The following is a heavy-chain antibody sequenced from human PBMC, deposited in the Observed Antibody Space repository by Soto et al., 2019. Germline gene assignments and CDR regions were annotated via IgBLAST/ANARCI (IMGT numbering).Heavy chain of an antibody. J-gene: IGHJ3*01. D-gene: IGHD3-9*01. CDR3: FDIFF. CDR1: GFAFSDHY. Sequence: QVHLVESGGGLVKPGGSLRLSCAASGFAFSDHYMTWIRQAPGKGLESISYISSSGDTIHYADSVKGRFTISRDNGKNSLYLQMNSLRAEDPAVYYCFDIFFWGLGTMVTVSS. V-gene: IGHV3-11*01. CDR2: ISSSGDTI.